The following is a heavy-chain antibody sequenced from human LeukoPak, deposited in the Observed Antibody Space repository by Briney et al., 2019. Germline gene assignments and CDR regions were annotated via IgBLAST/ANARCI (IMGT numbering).Heavy chain of an antibody. J-gene: IGHJ3*02. CDR1: GHTFTSYE. Sequence: ASVKVSCKASGHTFTSYEINWVRQATGQGLEWMGWMNPNSGNTGYAQKFQGRVTMTRNTSINTAYMELSSLRPDDTAVYYCARRPFNAFDIWGQGTMVTVSS. CDR2: MNPNSGNT. CDR3: ARRPFNAFDI. V-gene: IGHV1-8*01.